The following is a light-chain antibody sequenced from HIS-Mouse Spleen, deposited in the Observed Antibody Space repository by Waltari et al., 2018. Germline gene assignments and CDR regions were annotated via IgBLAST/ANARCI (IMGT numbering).Light chain of an antibody. CDR1: VLPQKY. CDR2: EDS. J-gene: IGLJ2*01. V-gene: IGLV3-10*01. Sequence: SYEPPQPPPVSVSPGKTARITCSGAVLPQKYAYLYQQKSGQAPVLVIYEDSKRPSGIPERFSGSSSGTMATLTISGAQVEDEADYYGYSTDSSGNHRVFGGGTKLTVL. CDR3: YSTDSSGNHRV.